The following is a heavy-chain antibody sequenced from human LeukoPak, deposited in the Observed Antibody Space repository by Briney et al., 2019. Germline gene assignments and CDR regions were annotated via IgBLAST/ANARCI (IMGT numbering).Heavy chain of an antibody. CDR2: IYYSGST. J-gene: IGHJ4*02. CDR3: ARRDIVLMVY. Sequence: SETLSLTCTVSGGSISSSSYYWGWIRQPPGKGLEWIGSIYYSGSTYYSPSLKSRVTISVDTSKNQFSLKLSSVTAADTAVYYCARRDIVLMVYWGQGTLVAVSS. D-gene: IGHD2-8*01. CDR1: GGSISSSSYY. V-gene: IGHV4-39*01.